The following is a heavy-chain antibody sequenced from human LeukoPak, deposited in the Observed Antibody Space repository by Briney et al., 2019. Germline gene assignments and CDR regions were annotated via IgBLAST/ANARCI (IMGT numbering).Heavy chain of an antibody. V-gene: IGHV1-69*06. D-gene: IGHD3-22*01. CDR2: IIPIFGTA. CDR3: ARVEQKGYYDSSGYVYYYMDV. CDR1: GGTFSSYA. J-gene: IGHJ6*03. Sequence: ASVKVSCKASGGTFSSYAISWVRQAPGQGLEWMGGIIPIFGTANYAQKFQGRVTITADRSTSTAYMELRSLRSDDTAVYYCARVEQKGYYDSSGYVYYYMDVWGKGTTVTISS.